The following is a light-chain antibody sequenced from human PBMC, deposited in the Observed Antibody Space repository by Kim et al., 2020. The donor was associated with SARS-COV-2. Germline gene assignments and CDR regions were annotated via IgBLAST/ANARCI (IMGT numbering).Light chain of an antibody. Sequence: SVYPGGRATPSGRASEGVSSTLAGYRHKPGQAPRLLNYGASTRATGIPARFSGSGSGTEFTLTIGSLQSEDFAVYYCHQYNIWPYTFGRGTKLEI. CDR2: GAS. V-gene: IGKV3D-15*01. CDR3: HQYNIWPYT. CDR1: EGVSST. J-gene: IGKJ2*01.